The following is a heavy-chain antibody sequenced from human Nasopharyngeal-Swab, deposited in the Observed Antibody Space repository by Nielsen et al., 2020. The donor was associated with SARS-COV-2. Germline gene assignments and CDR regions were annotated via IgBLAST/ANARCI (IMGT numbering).Heavy chain of an antibody. CDR1: GFTFSSYE. CDR3: ARAGASSSGRYYMDV. V-gene: IGHV3-48*03. Sequence: GGSLRLSCAASGFTFSSYEMNWVRQAPGKGLEWVSYISSSGSTIYYADSVKGRFTISRDNAKNSLSLQMNSLRAEDTAVYFCARAGASSSGRYYMDVWGKGTSVTVSS. CDR2: ISSSGSTI. D-gene: IGHD3-10*01. J-gene: IGHJ6*03.